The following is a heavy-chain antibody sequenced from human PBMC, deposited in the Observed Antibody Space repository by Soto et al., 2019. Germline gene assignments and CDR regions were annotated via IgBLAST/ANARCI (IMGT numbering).Heavy chain of an antibody. V-gene: IGHV3-23*01. CDR3: AKRAWGGYFDY. D-gene: IGHD7-27*01. J-gene: IGHJ4*02. CDR2: ISASGTST. CDR1: RFTFDDFA. Sequence: EVQLLESGGGLVQPGGSLRLSCAVSRFTFDDFALTWVRQTPERGLEWVSMISASGTSTYYADSVKGRFTISRDKSNNTLYLQMNSLRVDDTALYFCAKRAWGGYFDYRGPGTQVTVSS.